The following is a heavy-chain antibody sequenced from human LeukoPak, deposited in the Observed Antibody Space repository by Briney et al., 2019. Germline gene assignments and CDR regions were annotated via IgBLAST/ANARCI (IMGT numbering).Heavy chain of an antibody. J-gene: IGHJ4*02. CDR2: MNPNSGNT. Sequence: ASVKVSCKASGYTFTSYGISWVRQAPGQGLEWMGWMNPNSGNTGYAQKFQGRVTITRNTSISTAYMELSSLRSEDTAVYYCARDPVRGYYYDSSGYYSYWGQGTLVTVSS. D-gene: IGHD3-22*01. V-gene: IGHV1-8*03. CDR3: ARDPVRGYYYDSSGYYSY. CDR1: GYTFTSYG.